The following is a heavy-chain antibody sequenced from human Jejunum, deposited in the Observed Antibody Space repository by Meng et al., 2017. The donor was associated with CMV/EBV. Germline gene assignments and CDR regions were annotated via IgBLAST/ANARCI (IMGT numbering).Heavy chain of an antibody. J-gene: IGHJ4*02. CDR1: GDSFSSGTSY. CDR2: IYYSGKI. Sequence: VSGDSFSSGTSYWSWIRQTPGKGLEWIAYIYYSGKINYSPSLKSRVTVSLDTSKNQFSLRLTSVTAADTAVYFCARYYSGWYVDNWGQGTLVTVSS. CDR3: ARYYSGWYVDN. V-gene: IGHV4-61*01. D-gene: IGHD5-12*01.